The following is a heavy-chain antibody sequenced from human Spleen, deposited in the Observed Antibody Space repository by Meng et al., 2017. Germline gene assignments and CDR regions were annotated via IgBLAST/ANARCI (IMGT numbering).Heavy chain of an antibody. CDR2: MSTSGRTI. Sequence: GESLKISCAASGFTFSSYEMNWVRQAPGKGLEWVSYMSTSGRTIYYADSVKGRFTISRDNVKNSLYLQMNSLRAEDTAVYYCAREGSSWYFDYWGQGTLVTVSS. D-gene: IGHD6-13*01. CDR1: GFTFSSYE. V-gene: IGHV3-48*03. J-gene: IGHJ4*02. CDR3: AREGSSWYFDY.